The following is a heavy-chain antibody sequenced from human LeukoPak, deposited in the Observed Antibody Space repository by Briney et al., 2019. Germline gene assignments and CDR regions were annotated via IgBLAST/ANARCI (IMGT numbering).Heavy chain of an antibody. D-gene: IGHD3-10*01. Sequence: ASVKVSCKASGYTFTSYYMHWVRQAPGQGLEWMGLINPSGGSTSYAQKFQGRVTMTRDTSTSTVYMELSSLRSEDTAVYHCARGYYGSGSPYYFDYWGQGTLVTVSS. V-gene: IGHV1-46*01. CDR2: INPSGGST. CDR3: ARGYYGSGSPYYFDY. CDR1: GYTFTSYY. J-gene: IGHJ4*02.